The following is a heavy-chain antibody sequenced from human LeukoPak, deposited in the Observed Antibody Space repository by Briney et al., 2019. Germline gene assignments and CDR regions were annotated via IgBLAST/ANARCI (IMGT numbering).Heavy chain of an antibody. Sequence: GESLRLSCAASGFTFSSYSMNWVRQAPGKGLEWVSFISGTSSYIYYPDLVKGRFTISRDNAKNSLYLQMNSLRAEDTAVYYCARGEYGSGSYHIDYWGQGTLVTVSS. CDR2: ISGTSSYI. CDR3: ARGEYGSGSYHIDY. CDR1: GFTFSSYS. D-gene: IGHD3-10*01. J-gene: IGHJ4*02. V-gene: IGHV3-21*01.